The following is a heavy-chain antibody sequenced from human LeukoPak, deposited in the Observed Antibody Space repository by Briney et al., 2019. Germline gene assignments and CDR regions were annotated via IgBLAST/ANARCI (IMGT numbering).Heavy chain of an antibody. Sequence: ASVKVSCKASGYTFGSNGSSWVRQAPGQGLEWMGWIRSDNGNTNYARKLQGRITMTIDTSTSTAYMELRSLRSDDTAVYYCARRQIADDSGSFYGYWGQGTLVTVSS. V-gene: IGHV1-18*01. J-gene: IGHJ4*02. CDR1: GYTFGSNG. CDR3: ARRQIADDSGSFYGY. D-gene: IGHD1-26*01. CDR2: IRSDNGNT.